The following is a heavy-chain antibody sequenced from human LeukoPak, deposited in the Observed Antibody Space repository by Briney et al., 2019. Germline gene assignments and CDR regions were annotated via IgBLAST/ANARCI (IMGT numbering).Heavy chain of an antibody. V-gene: IGHV4-59*01. Sequence: SETLTLTCTVSGGSISSYSWSWIRQPPGKGLEWMWYIYYIGSTNYNPSLKSRITISVDTSKSHFSLKLSSVTAAVTAVYYCARGSIAAYYRGQGTLVTVSS. D-gene: IGHD6-13*01. CDR3: ARGSIAAYY. CDR2: IYYIGST. CDR1: GGSISSYS. J-gene: IGHJ4*02.